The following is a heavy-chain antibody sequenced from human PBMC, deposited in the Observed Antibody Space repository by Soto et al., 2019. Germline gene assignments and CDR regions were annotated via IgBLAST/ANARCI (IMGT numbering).Heavy chain of an antibody. V-gene: IGHV3-74*01. CDR2: ISSDGTTT. CDR1: ECTFIDDW. CDR3: ARDFFPIVVVAQSFDY. J-gene: IGHJ4*02. D-gene: IGHD2-15*01. Sequence: CAVAECTFIDDWMRWISTTPGKGLVWVSRISSDGTTTHYADSVKGRFTISRDNAKNSLYLQMNSLRAEDTAVYYCARDFFPIVVVAQSFDYWGQGTLVTVSS.